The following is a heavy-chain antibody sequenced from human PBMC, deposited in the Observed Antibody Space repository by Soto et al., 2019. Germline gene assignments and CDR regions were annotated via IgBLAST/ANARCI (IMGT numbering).Heavy chain of an antibody. CDR2: IYYSGST. CDR1: GGSINSSPYY. CDR3: ARSPGYSDY. V-gene: IGHV4-39*01. Sequence: QLQLQESGPGLVQPSETLSLTCSVSGGSINSSPYYWGWIRQPPGKGLQWIGSIYYSGSTYYSPSLKSRVNISVDTSKNQCSLKLNSVPAADTAVYYCARSPGYSDYWGQGTLVTVSS. J-gene: IGHJ4*02.